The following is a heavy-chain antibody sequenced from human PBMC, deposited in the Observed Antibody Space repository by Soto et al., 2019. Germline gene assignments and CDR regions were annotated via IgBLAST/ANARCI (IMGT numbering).Heavy chain of an antibody. V-gene: IGHV1-2*02. D-gene: IGHD1-26*01. CDR2: INPKSAAT. CDR1: GYSVSDYF. CDR3: ARIKWGLDYYNGMDV. J-gene: IGHJ6*02. Sequence: QVQLVQSGAEVKKSGASVKVSCKASGYSVSDYFIQWVRQAPGQGLEWVAWINPKSAATNYAKKFQGRVSLTWDTSFSTAYMGLTRLRPDDTAVYYCARIKWGLDYYNGMDVWGQGTTVIVSS.